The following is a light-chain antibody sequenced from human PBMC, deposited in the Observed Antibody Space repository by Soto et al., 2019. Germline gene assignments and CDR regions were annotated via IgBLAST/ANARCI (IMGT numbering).Light chain of an antibody. CDR3: QQYYSYPLT. V-gene: IGKV1-8*01. Sequence: AIRMTQKPSTISASTGGRVTITCRASQGISSYLAWYQQKPGKAPKLLIYAASTLQSGVPSRFSGSGSGTDFTLTISCLQSEDFATYYCQQYYSYPLTFGQGTRLEIK. CDR1: QGISSY. J-gene: IGKJ5*01. CDR2: AAS.